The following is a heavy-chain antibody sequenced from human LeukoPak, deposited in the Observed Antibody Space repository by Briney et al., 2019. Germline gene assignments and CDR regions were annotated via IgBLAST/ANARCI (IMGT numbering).Heavy chain of an antibody. D-gene: IGHD3-22*01. J-gene: IGHJ4*02. CDR2: ISSSGSYI. CDR3: AGGSGYYSTPTYFDY. CDR1: EFTFSGYS. V-gene: IGHV3-21*01. Sequence: GGSLRLSCVVSEFTFSGYSMNWVRQAPGKGLEWVASISSSGSYIYYTDSLKGRFTISRDNAKNSLYLQMNSLRAEDTAVYYCAGGSGYYSTPTYFDYWGQGTLVTVSS.